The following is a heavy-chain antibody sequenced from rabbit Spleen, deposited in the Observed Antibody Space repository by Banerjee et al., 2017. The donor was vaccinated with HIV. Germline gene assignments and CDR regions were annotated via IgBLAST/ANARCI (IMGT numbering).Heavy chain of an antibody. CDR2: IYAARGTT. CDR1: GFSFSSGYY. D-gene: IGHD3-1*01. V-gene: IGHV1S43*01. J-gene: IGHJ3*01. CDR3: ATAIAPWPGLTRLHL. Sequence: QQQLVESGRGLVQPGASLTLTCKASGFSFSSGYYMSWVRQAPGKGLEWIGIIYAARGTTDYASWVNGRFTISSDNAQSTVDLKMTSLTAADTATFFCATAIAPWPGLTRLHLWSQVTLVT.